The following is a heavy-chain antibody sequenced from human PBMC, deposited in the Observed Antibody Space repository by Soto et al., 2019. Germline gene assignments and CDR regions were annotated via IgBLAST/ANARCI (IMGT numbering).Heavy chain of an antibody. CDR1: GFTFSSYT. Sequence: GGSLRLSCAASGFTFSSYTMNWVRQAPGKGLEWISSISSSNTYIYYADSVKGRFTISRDNAKNSLYLQMNSLRAEDTAVYYCARDLTMIVAVRGAFDIWGQGTMVTVSS. J-gene: IGHJ3*02. CDR3: ARDLTMIVAVRGAFDI. V-gene: IGHV3-21*01. D-gene: IGHD3-22*01. CDR2: ISSSNTYI.